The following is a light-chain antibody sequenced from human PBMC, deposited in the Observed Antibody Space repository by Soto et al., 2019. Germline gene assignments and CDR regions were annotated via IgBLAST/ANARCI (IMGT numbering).Light chain of an antibody. J-gene: IGKJ2*01. CDR2: SAS. CDR1: QGIRDA. Sequence: DIQMTQSPSSLSASVGDRVTITCRASQGIRDALGWYQQKPGKVPKRLIYSASSLQNGVPSRFSGSGSETVFTLTSSSLQTEDFATYFCLQHSDYPFTVGQGTRLEI. CDR3: LQHSDYPFT. V-gene: IGKV1-17*01.